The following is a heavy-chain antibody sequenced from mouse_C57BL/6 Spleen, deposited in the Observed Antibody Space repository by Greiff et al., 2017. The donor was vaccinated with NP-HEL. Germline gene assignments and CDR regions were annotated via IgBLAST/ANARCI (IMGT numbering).Heavy chain of an antibody. CDR2: IDPSDSET. J-gene: IGHJ1*03. D-gene: IGHD1-1*01. V-gene: IGHV1-52*01. Sequence: QVQLQQPGAELVRPGSSVKLSCKASGYTFTSYWMHWVKQRPIQGLEWIGNIDPSDSETHYIQKFKDKATLTVDKSSSTAYMQLSSLTSEDSAVYYCARGITTVVATGYFDVWGTGTTVTVSS. CDR3: ARGITTVVATGYFDV. CDR1: GYTFTSYW.